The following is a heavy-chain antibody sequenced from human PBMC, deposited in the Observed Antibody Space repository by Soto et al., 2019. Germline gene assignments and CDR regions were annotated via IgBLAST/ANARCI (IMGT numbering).Heavy chain of an antibody. V-gene: IGHV4-31*03. J-gene: IGHJ3*02. CDR2: IYHSGMT. D-gene: IGHD1-26*01. Sequence: QVQLQESGPGLVKPSQTLSLTCTVSGGSISTGGYYWSWIRQHPGRALEWIGYIYHSGMTFSNPSLQSRVAISIDTSKNKFSLKLSSVTAADTAVYYCATVRWELHDAFDIWGLGTMVSVSS. CDR3: ATVRWELHDAFDI. CDR1: GGSISTGGYY.